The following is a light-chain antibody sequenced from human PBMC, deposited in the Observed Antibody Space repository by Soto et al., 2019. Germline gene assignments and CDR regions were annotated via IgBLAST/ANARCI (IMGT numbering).Light chain of an antibody. V-gene: IGLV2-14*03. J-gene: IGLJ1*01. Sequence: VLTQPASVSGSPGQLITISCTGTSSDVGAYDYVSWYQQHPDKAPKLMIYEVSNRPSGVSNRFSGSKSVNTATLTISGLQAEDEADYYCSSYTSSSTRVFGTGTKVTVL. CDR1: SSDVGAYDY. CDR3: SSYTSSSTRV. CDR2: EVS.